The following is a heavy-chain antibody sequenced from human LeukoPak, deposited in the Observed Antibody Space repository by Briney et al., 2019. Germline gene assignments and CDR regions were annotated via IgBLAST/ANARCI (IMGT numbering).Heavy chain of an antibody. V-gene: IGHV3-21*01. J-gene: IGHJ6*02. D-gene: IGHD3-22*01. CDR3: ARDRTDYYDSSGYYYDYYYYGMDV. CDR2: ISSSSSYI. Sequence: GGSLRLSCAVSGLTFSIYGMHWVRQAPGKGLEWVSSISSSSSYIYYADSVKGRFTISRDNANNSLYLQMNSLGAEDTAVYYCARDRTDYYDSSGYYYDYYYYGMDVWGQGTTVTVSS. CDR1: GLTFSIYG.